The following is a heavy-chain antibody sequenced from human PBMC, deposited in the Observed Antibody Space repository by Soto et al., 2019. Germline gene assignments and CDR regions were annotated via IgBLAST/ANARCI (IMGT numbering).Heavy chain of an antibody. Sequence: TSETLSLTCAVYGGSFSGYYWSWIRQPPGKGLEWIGEINHSGSTNYNPSLKSRVTISVDTSKNQFSLKLSSVTAADTAVYYCARASITMVRGVILDHDAFDIWGQGTLVTVS. CDR3: ARASITMVRGVILDHDAFDI. CDR1: GGSFSGYY. D-gene: IGHD3-10*01. CDR2: INHSGST. J-gene: IGHJ3*02. V-gene: IGHV4-34*01.